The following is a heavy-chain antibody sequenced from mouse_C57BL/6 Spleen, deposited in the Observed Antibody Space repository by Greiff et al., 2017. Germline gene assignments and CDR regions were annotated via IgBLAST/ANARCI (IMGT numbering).Heavy chain of an antibody. J-gene: IGHJ1*03. Sequence: VQLKQSGAELVRPGASVKLSCTASGFNIKDDYMHWVKQRPEQGLEWIGWIDPENGDTEYASKFQGKATITADTSSNTAYLQLSSLTSEDTAVYYCTTRGLRWYFDVWGTGTTVTVSS. CDR1: GFNIKDDY. CDR3: TTRGLRWYFDV. CDR2: IDPENGDT. D-gene: IGHD2-4*01. V-gene: IGHV14-4*01.